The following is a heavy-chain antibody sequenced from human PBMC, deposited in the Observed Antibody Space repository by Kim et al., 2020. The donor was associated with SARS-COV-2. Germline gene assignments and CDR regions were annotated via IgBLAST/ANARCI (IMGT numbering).Heavy chain of an antibody. J-gene: IGHJ4*02. Sequence: RYSPSFQGQVTISADKSISTAYLQWSSLKASDTAMYYCARYVPAAGTLDYWGQGTLVTVSS. CDR3: ARYVPAAGTLDY. D-gene: IGHD2-2*01. V-gene: IGHV5-51*01.